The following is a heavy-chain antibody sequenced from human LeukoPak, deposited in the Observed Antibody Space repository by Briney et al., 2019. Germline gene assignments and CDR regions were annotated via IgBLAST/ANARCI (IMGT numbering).Heavy chain of an antibody. CDR1: GYTFTGYY. CDR3: ARETKLEWLLIFDY. V-gene: IGHV1-2*06. Sequence: ASVKVSCKASGYTFTGYYLHWVRQAPGQGPVWMGRINPNSGGTNYAQKFQGRVTMTRDTSINTAYMELSRLRSDDTAVYYCARETKLEWLLIFDYWGQGTLVTVSS. D-gene: IGHD3-3*01. CDR2: INPNSGGT. J-gene: IGHJ4*02.